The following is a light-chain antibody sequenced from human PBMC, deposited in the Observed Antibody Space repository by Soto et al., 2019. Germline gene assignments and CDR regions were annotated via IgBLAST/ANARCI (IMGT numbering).Light chain of an antibody. CDR1: QSITTY. Sequence: DIQMTQSPSSLSASVGDRVNITCRASQSITTYLNWYQQKPGKAPKLLIYAASGLQSGVPSRFSGGGSGTDFTFIISSLQPEDFAIYYCQQSYSTPLTFGGGTKVEIK. V-gene: IGKV1-39*01. CDR2: AAS. J-gene: IGKJ4*01. CDR3: QQSYSTPLT.